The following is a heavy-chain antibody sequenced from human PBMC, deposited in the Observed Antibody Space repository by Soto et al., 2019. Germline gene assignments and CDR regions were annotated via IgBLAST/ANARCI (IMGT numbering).Heavy chain of an antibody. D-gene: IGHD2-2*01. Sequence: EVQLVESGGGLVKPGGSLRLSCAASGFTFSSYSMNWVRQAPGKGLEWVSSISRSSSYIYYADSVKGRFTISRDDAKNSLYLQMNSLRAEDTAVYYCSRIQLGHDAFDIWGQGTMVTVSS. CDR1: GFTFSSYS. V-gene: IGHV3-21*01. J-gene: IGHJ3*02. CDR3: SRIQLGHDAFDI. CDR2: ISRSSSYI.